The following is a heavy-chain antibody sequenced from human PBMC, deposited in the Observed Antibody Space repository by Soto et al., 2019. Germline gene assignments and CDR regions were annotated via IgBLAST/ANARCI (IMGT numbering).Heavy chain of an antibody. J-gene: IGHJ3*02. Sequence: SETLSLTCTVSGGSISSGGYYWSWIRQHPGKGLEWNGYIYYSGSTYYNPSLKSRLTISVDTSKNQFSLKLSSVTAADTAVYYCARDQGGYGAFDIWGQGTMVTVSS. D-gene: IGHD3-22*01. V-gene: IGHV4-31*03. CDR2: IYYSGST. CDR1: GGSISSGGYY. CDR3: ARDQGGYGAFDI.